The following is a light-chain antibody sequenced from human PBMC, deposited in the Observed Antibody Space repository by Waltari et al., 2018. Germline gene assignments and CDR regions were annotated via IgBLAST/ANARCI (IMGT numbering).Light chain of an antibody. J-gene: IGKJ1*01. CDR2: QAF. Sequence: DIQMTQPPPPLPASVGTRVTITCRASQSISSWLAWYQQKPGKAPKLLIYQAFTLVSGVPSRFSGSGSGTEFTLTINSLQPDDFATYYCQQYNTYSRTFGQGTKVEIK. V-gene: IGKV1-5*03. CDR1: QSISSW. CDR3: QQYNTYSRT.